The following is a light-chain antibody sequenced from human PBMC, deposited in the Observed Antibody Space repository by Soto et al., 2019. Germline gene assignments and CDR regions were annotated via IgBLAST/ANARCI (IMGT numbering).Light chain of an antibody. V-gene: IGKV3D-11*02. Sequence: EIVLTQSPATLSLSPGEIATLSCRASPSVTNYLAWYQQKPAQPPRLLIYGAFNRAAGIPASFSGSGSGTDFTLTISSLETEDSAVYYCQQRNIWHTVTFGQGTRLEIK. CDR2: GAF. CDR3: QQRNIWHTVT. J-gene: IGKJ5*01. CDR1: PSVTNY.